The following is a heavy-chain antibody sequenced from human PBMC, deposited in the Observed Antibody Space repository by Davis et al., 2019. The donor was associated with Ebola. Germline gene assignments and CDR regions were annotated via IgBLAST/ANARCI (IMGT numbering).Heavy chain of an antibody. V-gene: IGHV7-4-1*02. CDR3: ARNLRSPWNNWFDP. CDR2: INTNTANP. D-gene: IGHD3-3*01. Sequence: AASVKASCKASGYTFTNYAMDWLRQAPGQGLEWMGWINTNTANPTYAQGFTGRFVFSLDTSVSTAYLQISSLKAEDTAVYYCARNLRSPWNNWFDPWGQGTLVTVSS. J-gene: IGHJ5*02. CDR1: GYTFTNYA.